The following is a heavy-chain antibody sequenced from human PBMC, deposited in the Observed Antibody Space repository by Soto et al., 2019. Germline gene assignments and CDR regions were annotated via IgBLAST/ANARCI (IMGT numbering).Heavy chain of an antibody. CDR2: IWYDGSNK. D-gene: IGHD3-22*01. Sequence: QVQLVESGGGVVQPGRSLRLSCAASGFTFSRYVMHWVRQAPGKGLEWVAVIWYDGSNKYYADSLKGRFTISRDNSKKTLYLQVNSLRAEDTAVYFCARDDYDSSGYYYVDYWGQGTLVTVSS. CDR1: GFTFSRYV. CDR3: ARDDYDSSGYYYVDY. V-gene: IGHV3-33*01. J-gene: IGHJ4*02.